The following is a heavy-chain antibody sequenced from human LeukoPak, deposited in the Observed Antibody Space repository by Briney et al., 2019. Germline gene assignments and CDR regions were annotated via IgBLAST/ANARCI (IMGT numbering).Heavy chain of an antibody. Sequence: GGSLRLSCAVSGFTFSSYWMSWVRLAPRQGQERVANRKQDGSGKSYVDSVKGRCTISRDNAKNSQYLQMNSLRAEDTAVYDCARGDNFWSCYYHYYYYGMDVWGQGTTVTVSS. D-gene: IGHD3-3*01. CDR3: ARGDNFWSCYYHYYYYGMDV. V-gene: IGHV3-7*01. J-gene: IGHJ6*02. CDR1: GFTFSSYW. CDR2: RKQDGSGK.